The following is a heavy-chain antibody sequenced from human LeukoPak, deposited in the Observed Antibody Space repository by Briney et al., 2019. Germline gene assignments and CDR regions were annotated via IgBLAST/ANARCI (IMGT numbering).Heavy chain of an antibody. CDR2: INCNSGGT. CDR1: GYTFTGYF. J-gene: IGHJ4*02. Sequence: ASVKVSCKASGYTFTGYFMHWVRQAPGQGLEWMGWINCNSGGTKYPQKFQGRVSMTRDTSINTAYLELSSLRSDDTAVYYRARDLTIVGGVTDPRIRGHWGQGTLVTVSS. D-gene: IGHD3-3*01. CDR3: ARDLTIVGGVTDPRIRGH. V-gene: IGHV1-2*02.